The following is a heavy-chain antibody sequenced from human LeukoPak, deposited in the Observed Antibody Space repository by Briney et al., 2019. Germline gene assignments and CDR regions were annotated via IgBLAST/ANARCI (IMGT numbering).Heavy chain of an antibody. V-gene: IGHV3-23*01. Sequence: PGGSLRLSCAASGFTFSSYAMSWVRQAPGKGPEWVSTISIDGGRTYYVDSVKGRFTVSRDTSKNTLYLQMNSLRAEDTAVYYCARKGIGSSRYQNMDVWGKGTTVTVSS. J-gene: IGHJ6*03. D-gene: IGHD6-25*01. CDR1: GFTFSSYA. CDR2: ISIDGGRT. CDR3: ARKGIGSSRYQNMDV.